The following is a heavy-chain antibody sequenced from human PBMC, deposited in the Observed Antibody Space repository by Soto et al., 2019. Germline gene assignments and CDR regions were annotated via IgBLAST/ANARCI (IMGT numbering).Heavy chain of an antibody. D-gene: IGHD3-16*02. V-gene: IGHV3-23*01. CDR2: ISGSGADT. Sequence: EVQLLESGGGLVQPGGSLRLSCAATGFSFSSYAMTWVRQAPGKGLEWVSAISGSGADTYYADSVKGRFTISRDNSKNTVYVQMNSLGADDTAIYYCAKGGDVWGSYHAGFQQWGQGTLVIVSS. CDR3: AKGGDVWGSYHAGFQQ. CDR1: GFSFSSYA. J-gene: IGHJ1*01.